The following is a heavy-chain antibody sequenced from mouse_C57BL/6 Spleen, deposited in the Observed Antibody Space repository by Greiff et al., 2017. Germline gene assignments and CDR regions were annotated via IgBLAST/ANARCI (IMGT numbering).Heavy chain of an antibody. CDR3: ARGTGTGTWFAY. Sequence: QVQLQQPGAELVKPGASVKMSCKASGYTFTSYWITWVKQRPGQGLEWIGDIYPGSGSTNYNEKFKGKATLTVDTSSSTAYMQLSSLTSEASAVYYCARGTGTGTWFAYWGQGTLVTVSA. CDR2: IYPGSGST. D-gene: IGHD4-1*01. CDR1: GYTFTSYW. J-gene: IGHJ3*01. V-gene: IGHV1-55*01.